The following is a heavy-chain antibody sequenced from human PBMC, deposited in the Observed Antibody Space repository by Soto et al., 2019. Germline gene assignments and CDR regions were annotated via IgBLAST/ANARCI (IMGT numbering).Heavy chain of an antibody. D-gene: IGHD2-15*01. CDR1: GGTFSSYA. J-gene: IGHJ5*02. CDR3: ARDHCSGGSCYNNWFAP. Sequence: QVQLVQSGAEVKKPGSSVKVSCKASGGTFSSYAISWVRQAPGQGLEWMGGIIPIFGTANYAQKFQGRVTITPDESTRAAYMELSSLRSEDTAVYYCARDHCSGGSCYNNWFAPWGQGTLVTVSS. CDR2: IIPIFGTA. V-gene: IGHV1-69*05.